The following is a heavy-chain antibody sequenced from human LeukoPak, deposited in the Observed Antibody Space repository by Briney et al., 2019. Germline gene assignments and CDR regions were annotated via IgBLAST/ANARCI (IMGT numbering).Heavy chain of an antibody. Sequence: ETLSLTCTVSGGSISSYYWSWIRQPPGKGLERIGYIYYSGSTNYNPSLKSRVTISVDTSKNQFSLKLSSVTAADTAVYYCARDWVEYYYDSSGYHYYYYGMDVWGQGTTVTVSS. CDR1: GGSISSYY. V-gene: IGHV4-59*01. J-gene: IGHJ6*02. CDR2: IYYSGST. D-gene: IGHD3-22*01. CDR3: ARDWVEYYYDSSGYHYYYYGMDV.